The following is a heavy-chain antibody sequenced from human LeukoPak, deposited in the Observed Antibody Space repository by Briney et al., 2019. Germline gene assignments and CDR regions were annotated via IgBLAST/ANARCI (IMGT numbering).Heavy chain of an antibody. CDR2: IISSSSYI. V-gene: IGHV3-21*01. J-gene: IGHJ4*02. CDR1: GFTFRSYS. D-gene: IGHD3-9*01. CDR3: ARNDILTGYSYCFDY. Sequence: GGSLRLSCAASGFTFRSYSMNGVRHAPGKGLEWVSSIISSSSYIYYADSVKGLFTISRDNTKNSLYLQMNSLRAEDTAVYYCARNDILTGYSYCFDYWGQGTLVTVSS.